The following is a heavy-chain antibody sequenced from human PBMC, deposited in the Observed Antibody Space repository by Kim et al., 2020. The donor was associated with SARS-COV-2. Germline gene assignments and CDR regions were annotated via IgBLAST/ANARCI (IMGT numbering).Heavy chain of an antibody. CDR3: ARTRRGRFYYDSSTDDAFDI. V-gene: IGHV3-66*01. D-gene: IGHD3-22*01. J-gene: IGHJ3*02. Sequence: RFTISRDNSKNTLYLQMNSLRAEDTAVYYCARTRRGRFYYDSSTDDAFDIWGQGTMVTVSS.